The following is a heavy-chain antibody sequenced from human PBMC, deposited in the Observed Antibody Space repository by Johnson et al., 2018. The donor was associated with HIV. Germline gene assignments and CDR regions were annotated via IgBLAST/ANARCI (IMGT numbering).Heavy chain of an antibody. V-gene: IGHV3-30*18. J-gene: IGHJ3*02. CDR3: AKAPSWGPFPFDI. CDR2: ISYDGSNI. CDR1: GFTLSAYG. Sequence: QVQLVESGGGVVQPGRSLRLSCAASGFTLSAYGMHWVRQAPGKGLEWLAVISYDGSNIYYVDSVKGRFTISRDNSENTMYLQMNSLRAEDTAVYYCAKAPSWGPFPFDIWGQGTMVTVSS. D-gene: IGHD3-16*01.